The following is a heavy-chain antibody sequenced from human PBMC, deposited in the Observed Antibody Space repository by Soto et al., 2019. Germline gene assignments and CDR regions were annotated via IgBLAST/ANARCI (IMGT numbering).Heavy chain of an antibody. Sequence: ASLKVSCEASGYTFTGYYIHSVRQAPGQGLERMGWINPNSGGTNYAQKFQGWVTMTRDTSISTAYMELSRLRSDDTAVYYCARDIASRDYAPSYYYSGMHVWGQGSTVNVSS. CDR2: INPNSGGT. CDR1: GYTFTGYY. J-gene: IGHJ6*02. CDR3: ARDIASRDYAPSYYYSGMHV. V-gene: IGHV1-2*04. D-gene: IGHD4-17*01.